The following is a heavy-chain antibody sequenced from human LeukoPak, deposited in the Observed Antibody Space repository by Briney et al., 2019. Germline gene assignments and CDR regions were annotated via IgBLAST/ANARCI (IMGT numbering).Heavy chain of an antibody. Sequence: SETLSLTRAVSGGSFSGYYWSCIRHPPGKGLEWIGQLNHSGSTKYNPSLKSRVTISVDTSKNQFSLKLSSVTAADTAVYYCARGIGSGWVKKGTDYGGQGTRVTVSA. D-gene: IGHD6-19*01. CDR3: ARGIGSGWVKKGTDY. CDR2: LNHSGST. V-gene: IGHV4-34*01. J-gene: IGHJ4*02. CDR1: GGSFSGYY.